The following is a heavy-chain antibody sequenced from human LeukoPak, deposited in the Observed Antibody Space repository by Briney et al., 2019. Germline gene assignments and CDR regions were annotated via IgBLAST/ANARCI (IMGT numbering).Heavy chain of an antibody. J-gene: IGHJ6*02. CDR1: GFTFSSYA. CDR2: ISGSGGST. CDR3: AKTPTVTNDYYYYGMDV. V-gene: IGHV3-23*01. Sequence: PGGSLRLSCAASGFTFSSYAMSWVRQAPGKGLEWVSAISGSGGSTYYADSVKGRFTISRDNSKNTLYLQMNSLRAEDTAVYYCAKTPTVTNDYYYYGMDVWGQGTTVTVSS. D-gene: IGHD4-17*01.